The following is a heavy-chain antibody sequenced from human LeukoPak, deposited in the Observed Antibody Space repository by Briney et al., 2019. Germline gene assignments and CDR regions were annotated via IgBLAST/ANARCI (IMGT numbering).Heavy chain of an antibody. CDR1: GYSISSGYY. CDR2: IYHSGST. CDR3: ARAARRDGYKFDY. V-gene: IGHV4-38-2*02. Sequence: SSETLSLTCTVSGYSISSGYYWGWIRQPPGKGLEWIGSIYHSGSTNYIPSLKSRVTISVDKSKNQFSLRLSSLTAADTAVYYCARAARRDGYKFDYWGQGTLVTVSS. J-gene: IGHJ4*02. D-gene: IGHD5-24*01.